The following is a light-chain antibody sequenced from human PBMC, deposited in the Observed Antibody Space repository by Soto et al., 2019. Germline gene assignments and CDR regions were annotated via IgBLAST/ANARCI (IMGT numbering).Light chain of an antibody. CDR3: QQYNNWPLYT. V-gene: IGKV3D-15*01. Sequence: EVVMTQSPATLSVSPGERATLSCRASPSVSSNLAWYQQNPGQAPWLLVFGASTRATGIPARFSGSGSGIEFTLTISSLQSEDFAVYYGQQYNNWPLYTFGQGTKLEIK. CDR2: GAS. CDR1: PSVSSN. J-gene: IGKJ2*01.